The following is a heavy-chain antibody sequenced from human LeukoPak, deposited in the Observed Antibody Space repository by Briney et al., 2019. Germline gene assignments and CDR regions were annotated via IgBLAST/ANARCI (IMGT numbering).Heavy chain of an antibody. Sequence: PGGSLRLSRAASGFTVSSNYMSWVRQAPGKGLVWVSRVNSDGSSTTYADSMRGRFSISRDNAKNTLYLQMDSLRAEDTAVYYCARVQLLADDVFNLWGQGTMVTVSS. D-gene: IGHD3-3*02. V-gene: IGHV3-74*01. CDR3: ARVQLLADDVFNL. CDR2: VNSDGSST. J-gene: IGHJ3*01. CDR1: GFTVSSNY.